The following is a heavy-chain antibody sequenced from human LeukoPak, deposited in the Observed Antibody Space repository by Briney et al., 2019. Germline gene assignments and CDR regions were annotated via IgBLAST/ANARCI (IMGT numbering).Heavy chain of an antibody. CDR2: ISSRSATI. D-gene: IGHD6-13*01. CDR1: GFTFSSYS. J-gene: IGHJ4*02. Sequence: PGGSLRLSCAASGFTFSSYSMNWVRQAPGKRLEWVSYISSRSATIYYADFVKGRFTISRDNAKNSLYLQMNSLRAEDTAVYYCARDPLSSSSFDLWGQGTLVTVSS. V-gene: IGHV3-48*01. CDR3: ARDPLSSSSFDL.